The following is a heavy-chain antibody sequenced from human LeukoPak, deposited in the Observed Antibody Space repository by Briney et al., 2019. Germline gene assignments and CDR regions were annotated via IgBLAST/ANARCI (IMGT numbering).Heavy chain of an antibody. D-gene: IGHD3-22*01. CDR2: IVVGSDTT. CDR1: GYTFTGYY. Sequence: SVKVSCKASGYTFTGYYMHWVRQAPGQGLEWIGWIVVGSDTTNYAQKFQERVTITRDMSTSTAYMELSSPRSEDTAVYYCAVDQGYDSGFYFDYWGQGTLVTVSS. CDR3: AVDQGYDSGFYFDY. V-gene: IGHV1-58*02. J-gene: IGHJ4*02.